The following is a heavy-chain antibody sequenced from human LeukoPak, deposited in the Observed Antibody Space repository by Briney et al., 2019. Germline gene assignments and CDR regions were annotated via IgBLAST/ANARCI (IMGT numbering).Heavy chain of an antibody. CDR2: IKQDGSEK. V-gene: IGHV3-7*01. CDR1: GFTFSSYG. J-gene: IGHJ4*02. D-gene: IGHD2-15*01. CDR3: ARDYDCSGGSCYFWGFFFGY. Sequence: GGSLRLSCAASGFTFSSYGMSWVRQAPGKGLEWVANIKQDGSEKYYVDSVKGRFTISRDNAKNSLYLQMNSLRAEDTAVYYCARDYDCSGGSCYFWGFFFGYWGQGTLVTVSS.